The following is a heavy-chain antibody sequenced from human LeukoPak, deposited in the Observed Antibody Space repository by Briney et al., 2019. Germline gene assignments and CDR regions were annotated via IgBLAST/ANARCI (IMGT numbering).Heavy chain of an antibody. CDR2: INSYNGNI. D-gene: IGHD6-19*01. J-gene: IGHJ4*02. V-gene: IGHV1-18*01. CDR3: ARYPGAVAGRFPFSDY. Sequence: ASVKVSCKASGYSFINYGISWVRQAPGQGLEWMGWINSYNGNINYAQKCQDRVTMTTDTSTSTVYMELRSLISDDTAMYYCARYPGAVAGRFPFSDYWGQGTLVIISS. CDR1: GYSFINYG.